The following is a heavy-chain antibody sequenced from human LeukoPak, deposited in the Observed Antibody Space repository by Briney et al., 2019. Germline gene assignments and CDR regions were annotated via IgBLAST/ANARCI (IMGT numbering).Heavy chain of an antibody. CDR1: GSSISNYY. D-gene: IGHD1-14*01. V-gene: IGHV4-4*07. CDR2: MTSSGTT. J-gene: IGHJ5*02. Sequence: SETLSLTCSVYGSSISNYYWSWIRQSAGKGLEWIGRMTSSGTTNYNPSLESRVTMSVDTSKNQFSLKLSSVTAADTAVYYCARVIPEGGFDPWGQGTLVTVSS. CDR3: ARVIPEGGFDP.